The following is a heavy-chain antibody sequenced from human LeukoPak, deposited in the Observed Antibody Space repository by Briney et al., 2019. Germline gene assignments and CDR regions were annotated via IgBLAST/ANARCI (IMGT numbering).Heavy chain of an antibody. CDR1: GFTFSNYA. CDR2: ISGGGVST. D-gene: IGHD6-25*01. J-gene: IGHJ4*02. CDR3: AKDLRRIAAYYFDY. Sequence: GGSLRLSCAASGFTFSNYAMSWVRQAPGEGLEWVSAISGGGVSTYYADSVEGRFTISRDNSKNTLFLQTNSLRPEDTAVYYCAKDLRRIAAYYFDYWGQGTLVTVSS. V-gene: IGHV3-23*01.